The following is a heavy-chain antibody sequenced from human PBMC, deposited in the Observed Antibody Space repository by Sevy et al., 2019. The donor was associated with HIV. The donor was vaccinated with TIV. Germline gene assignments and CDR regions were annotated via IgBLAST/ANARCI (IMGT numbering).Heavy chain of an antibody. Sequence: GGSLRLSCAASGFTFSSYAMSWVRQAPGKGLEWVSAISGSGGSTYYADSVKGRFTISRDNSKNTLYLQMNSLRAEDTTVYYCAKLNYYDSSFFDYWGQGTLVTVSS. D-gene: IGHD3-22*01. CDR1: GFTFSSYA. CDR3: AKLNYYDSSFFDY. V-gene: IGHV3-23*01. J-gene: IGHJ4*02. CDR2: ISGSGGST.